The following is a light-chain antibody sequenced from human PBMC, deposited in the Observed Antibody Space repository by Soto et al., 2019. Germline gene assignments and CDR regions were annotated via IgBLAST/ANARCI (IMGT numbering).Light chain of an antibody. J-gene: IGKJ1*01. CDR3: QQSYSTPWT. Sequence: DIQMTQSPSSLSASVGDRVTITCRASQSISSYLNRYQQKPGKAPKLLIYAASSLQGGVPSRFSGSGSGTDFTLTISSLQPEDFATYYCQQSYSTPWTFGQGTKVDIK. V-gene: IGKV1-39*01. CDR2: AAS. CDR1: QSISSY.